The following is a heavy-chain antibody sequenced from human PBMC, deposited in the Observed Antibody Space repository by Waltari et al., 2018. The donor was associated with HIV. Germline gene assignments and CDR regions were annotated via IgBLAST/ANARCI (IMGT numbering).Heavy chain of an antibody. Sequence: QVQLVESGGGVVQPGRSLRLSCAASGFTFSNFAMHWVRQAPGKGLEWVAVIWYDGDNKYYADSGKGRFTISRDNSKNTLYLQMSSLRVEDTAVYYCARGGYYYDISGYYHYWGQGTLVTVSS. CDR1: GFTFSNFA. J-gene: IGHJ4*02. D-gene: IGHD3-22*01. V-gene: IGHV3-33*01. CDR2: IWYDGDNK. CDR3: ARGGYYYDISGYYHY.